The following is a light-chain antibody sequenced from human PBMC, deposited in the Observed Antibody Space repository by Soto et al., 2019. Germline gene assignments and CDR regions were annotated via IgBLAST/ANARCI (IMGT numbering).Light chain of an antibody. V-gene: IGKV3-20*01. CDR2: DAS. CDR1: QTITSAY. CDR3: QQYGTSLLYT. J-gene: IGKJ2*01. Sequence: EIVLTQSPGTLSLSPGERATLSCRTSQTITSAYLAWYQQKPGQAPRLLIYDASNRATGIPDRFSGSGSGNDFTLPISRLEPEDFSVYYCQQYGTSLLYTFGQGTKLEIK.